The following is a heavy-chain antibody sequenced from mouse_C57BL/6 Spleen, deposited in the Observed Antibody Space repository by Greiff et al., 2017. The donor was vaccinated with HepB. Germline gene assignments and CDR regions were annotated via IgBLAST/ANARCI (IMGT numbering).Heavy chain of an antibody. J-gene: IGHJ2*01. CDR1: GYTFTSYW. CDR2: IYPGSGST. Sequence: QVQLQQPGAELVKPGASVKMSCKASGYTFTSYWITWVKQRPGQGLEWIGDIYPGSGSTNYNGKFKGKATLTADKSSSTAYMQLSSLTSEDSAVYFCARWVKEDYFDYWGQGTTLTVSS. CDR3: ARWVKEDYFDY. D-gene: IGHD2-1*01. V-gene: IGHV1-55*01.